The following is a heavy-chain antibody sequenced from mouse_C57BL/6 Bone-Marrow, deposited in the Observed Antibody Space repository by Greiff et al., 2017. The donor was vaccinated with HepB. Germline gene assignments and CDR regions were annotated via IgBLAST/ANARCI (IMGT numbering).Heavy chain of an antibody. V-gene: IGHV1-81*01. D-gene: IGHD1-1*01. Sequence: VQLQQSGAELARPGASVKLSCKASGYTFTSYGISWVKQRTGQGLEWIGEIYPRSGNTYYNEKFKGTATLTADKSSSTAYMELRSLTSEDSAVYFCARWGTTVVGYYAMDYWGQGTSVTVSS. CDR3: ARWGTTVVGYYAMDY. CDR2: IYPRSGNT. CDR1: GYTFTSYG. J-gene: IGHJ4*01.